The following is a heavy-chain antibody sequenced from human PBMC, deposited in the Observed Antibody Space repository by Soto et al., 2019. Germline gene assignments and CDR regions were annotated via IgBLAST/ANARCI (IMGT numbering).Heavy chain of an antibody. CDR3: ARGDGDYYDGNGYLGRH. Sequence: EVPLVESGGGIVQPGGSLRLSCAASGFTFSSYWMHWVRQAPGKGLVWVSRINSDGSRTSYADSAKGRFTISRDNAKNTVYLQMNRLRAEDTAVYYCARGDGDYYDGNGYLGRHWGQGTLVTVSS. CDR1: GFTFSSYW. CDR2: INSDGSRT. D-gene: IGHD3-22*01. J-gene: IGHJ4*02. V-gene: IGHV3-74*01.